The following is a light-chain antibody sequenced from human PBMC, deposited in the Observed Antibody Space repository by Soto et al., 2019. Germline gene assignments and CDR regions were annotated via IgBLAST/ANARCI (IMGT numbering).Light chain of an antibody. CDR2: AAS. CDR3: QQLNTYPFT. CDR1: QGISSY. J-gene: IGKJ4*01. Sequence: DIQLTQPPSFLSASVGDRVTITCRASQGISSYLAWYQQKPGKAPKLLIYAASTLQSGVPSRFCGSDSGTEFTLTISSLLPEEVANYYCQQLNTYPFTFGGGTKVEIK. V-gene: IGKV1-9*01.